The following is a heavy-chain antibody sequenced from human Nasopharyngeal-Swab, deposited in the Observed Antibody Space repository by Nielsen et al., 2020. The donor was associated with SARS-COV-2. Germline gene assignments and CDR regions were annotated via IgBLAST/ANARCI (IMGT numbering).Heavy chain of an antibody. D-gene: IGHD5-24*01. J-gene: IGHJ4*02. CDR3: TKGRAADGFNWDY. CDR2: IYSGGST. Sequence: GESLKISCAASGFTVSSNYMSWVRQAPGKGLEWVSVIYSGGSTYYADSVKGRFTLSRDNSKNTLYLQMNSLRAEDTAVYYCTKGRAADGFNWDYWGQGTLVTVSS. V-gene: IGHV3-53*01. CDR1: GFTVSSNY.